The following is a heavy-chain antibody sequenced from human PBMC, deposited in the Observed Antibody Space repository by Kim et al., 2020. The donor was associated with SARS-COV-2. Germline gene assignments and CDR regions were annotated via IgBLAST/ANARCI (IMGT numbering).Heavy chain of an antibody. CDR3: TTVDRITISGVVILV. V-gene: IGHV3-15*01. CDR1: GFTFSRAW. Sequence: GGSLRLSCAASGFTFSRAWMSWVRQAPGKGLEWVGRIKSKTDGGTADHAAPVKGRFTISRDDSRNTVYLQMNSLKTEDTAVYYCTTVDRITISGVVILVWGPGTTVTVSS. J-gene: IGHJ6*02. D-gene: IGHD3-3*01. CDR2: IKSKTDGGTA.